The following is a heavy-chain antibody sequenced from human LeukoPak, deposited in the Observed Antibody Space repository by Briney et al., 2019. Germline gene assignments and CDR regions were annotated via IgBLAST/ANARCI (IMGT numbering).Heavy chain of an antibody. CDR1: EGTFSSYA. CDR3: ARNTQHAFDI. J-gene: IGHJ3*02. Sequence: GASVKVSCKASEGTFSSYAISWVRQAPGQGLEWMGGIIPIFGTANYAQKFQGRVTITADKSTSTAYMGLSSLRSEDTAVYYCARNTQHAFDIWGQGTMVTVSS. CDR2: IIPIFGTA. V-gene: IGHV1-69*06.